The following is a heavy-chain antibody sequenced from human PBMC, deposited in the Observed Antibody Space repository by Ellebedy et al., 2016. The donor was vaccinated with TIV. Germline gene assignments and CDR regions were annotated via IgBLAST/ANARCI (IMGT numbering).Heavy chain of an antibody. D-gene: IGHD2-15*01. CDR1: GYTFTNYG. J-gene: IGHJ6*02. V-gene: IGHV1-18*01. CDR2: ISAYNGNT. Sequence: AASVKVSCKASGYTFTNYGITWVRQAPGQGLEWMGWISAYNGNTNYEQKLQGRVTMTTDTSTSTAYMELRSLRSDDTAVYYCARCKVVLPPYYYGMDVWGQGTTVTVSS. CDR3: ARCKVVLPPYYYGMDV.